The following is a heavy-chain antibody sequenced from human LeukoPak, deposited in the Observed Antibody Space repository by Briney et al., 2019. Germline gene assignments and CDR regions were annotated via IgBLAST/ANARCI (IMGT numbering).Heavy chain of an antibody. D-gene: IGHD2-21*01. Sequence: SETLSLTCTVSGGSISSYYWSWIRQPPGKGLEWIGYIYYSGSTNYNPSLKSRVTISVDTSKNQFSLKLSSVTAADTAVYYCARLIEGCGGDSYSWHFDYWGQGTLVTVSS. J-gene: IGHJ4*02. CDR1: GGSISSYY. V-gene: IGHV4-59*01. CDR2: IYYSGST. CDR3: ARLIEGCGGDSYSWHFDY.